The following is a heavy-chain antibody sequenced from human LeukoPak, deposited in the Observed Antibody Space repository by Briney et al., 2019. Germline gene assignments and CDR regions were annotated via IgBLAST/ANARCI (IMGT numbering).Heavy chain of an antibody. CDR1: GYTFTGYY. Sequence: ASVKVSCKASGYTFTGYYMHWVRQAPGQGLEWMGWINPNSGGTNYAQKFQGRVTMTRDTSISTAYMELSRLRSDDTAVYYCARDISRTSCCYTPPHDAFDIWGQGTMVTVSS. V-gene: IGHV1-2*02. CDR3: ARDISRTSCCYTPPHDAFDI. CDR2: INPNSGGT. J-gene: IGHJ3*02. D-gene: IGHD2-2*01.